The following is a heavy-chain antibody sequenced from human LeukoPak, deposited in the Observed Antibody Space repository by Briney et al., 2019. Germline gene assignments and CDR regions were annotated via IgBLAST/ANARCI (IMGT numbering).Heavy chain of an antibody. V-gene: IGHV1-2*06. D-gene: IGHD3-22*01. J-gene: IGHJ5*02. CDR1: GYTFTRYY. CDR3: ARAREGYDTRVDP. Sequence: GASVKVSCKASGYTFTRYYMHWVRQAPRQGLEWMGPINPNSGGTNYAQKFQGRVTMTRDTSISTAYMELSRLRSDDAAVYYCARAREGYDTRVDPWGQGTLVTVSS. CDR2: INPNSGGT.